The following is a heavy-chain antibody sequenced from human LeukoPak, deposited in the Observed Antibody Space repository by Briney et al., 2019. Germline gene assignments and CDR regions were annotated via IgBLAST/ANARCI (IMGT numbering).Heavy chain of an antibody. CDR1: GYTLTELS. CDR2: FDPEDGET. J-gene: IGHJ6*02. Sequence: ASVKVSCKVSGYTLTELSMHWVRQAPGKGLEWMGGFDPEDGETIYAQKFQGRVTMTEDTSTDTAYMELSSLRSEDTAVYYCATGPTIAAAGTYYGMDVWGQGTTVTVSS. V-gene: IGHV1-24*01. D-gene: IGHD6-13*01. CDR3: ATGPTIAAAGTYYGMDV.